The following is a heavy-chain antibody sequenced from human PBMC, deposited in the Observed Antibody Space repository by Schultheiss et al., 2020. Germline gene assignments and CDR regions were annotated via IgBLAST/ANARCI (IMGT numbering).Heavy chain of an antibody. D-gene: IGHD1-14*01. CDR3: ARGRVSPRRGITHYYYMDV. V-gene: IGHV4-34*01. Sequence: SETLSLTCAVYGGSFIGYYWSWIRQPPGKGLEWIGEINHSGSTNYNPSLKSRVTMSVDTSKNQFSLKVSSVTAADTAVYYCARGRVSPRRGITHYYYMDVWGKGTTVTVSS. CDR1: GGSFIGYY. J-gene: IGHJ6*03. CDR2: INHSGST.